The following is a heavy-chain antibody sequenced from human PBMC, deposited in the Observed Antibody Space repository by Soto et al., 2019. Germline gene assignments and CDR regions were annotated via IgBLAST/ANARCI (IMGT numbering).Heavy chain of an antibody. CDR2: ISYDGSNK. V-gene: IGHV3-30-3*01. CDR3: ARDRDVANFDY. J-gene: IGHJ4*02. D-gene: IGHD2-21*02. Sequence: GGSLRLSCAASGFTFSSYAMHWVRQAPGKGLEWVAVISYDGSNKYYADSVKGRFTISRDNSKNTLYLQMNSLRAEDTAVYYCARDRDVANFDYWGQGTLVTVSS. CDR1: GFTFSSYA.